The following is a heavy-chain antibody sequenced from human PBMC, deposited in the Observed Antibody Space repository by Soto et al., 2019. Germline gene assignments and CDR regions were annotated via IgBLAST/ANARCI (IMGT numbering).Heavy chain of an antibody. CDR3: VKGLVEWELPKVVAFDI. CDR1: GFTFSSYA. CDR2: ISSNGGST. D-gene: IGHD1-26*01. V-gene: IGHV3-64D*08. Sequence: GGSLRFSCSASGFTFSSYAMHWVRQAPGKGLEYVSAISSNGGSTYYADSVKGRFTISRDNSKNTLYLQMSSLRAEDTAVYYCVKGLVEWELPKVVAFDIWGQGTMVTVSS. J-gene: IGHJ3*02.